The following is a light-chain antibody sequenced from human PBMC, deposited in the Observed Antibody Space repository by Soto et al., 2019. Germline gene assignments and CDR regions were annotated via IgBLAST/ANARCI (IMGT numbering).Light chain of an antibody. CDR2: GAS. CDR1: QSVSSN. V-gene: IGKV3-15*01. Sequence: EIVMTQSPATLSVSPGERATLSCRASQSVSSNLAWYQQKPGQAPRLLIYGASTRATGIPARFGGSGSGTDFTLTISSLQSEDFAVYYCQQYNTWRSISFGQGTRLEIK. CDR3: QQYNTWRSIS. J-gene: IGKJ5*01.